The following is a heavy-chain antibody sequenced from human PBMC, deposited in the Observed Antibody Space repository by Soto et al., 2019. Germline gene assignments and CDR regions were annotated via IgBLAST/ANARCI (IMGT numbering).Heavy chain of an antibody. Sequence: QVQLVESGGGVVQPGRSLRLSCAASGFTFSSYGMHWVRQAPGKGLEWVAVISYDGSNKYYADSVKGRFTISRDNSKNTLYLQMNSLRAEDTAVYYCAKDPRSNYDILTGYYYYYYGMDVW. D-gene: IGHD3-9*01. CDR2: ISYDGSNK. CDR3: AKDPRSNYDILTGYYYYYYGMDV. J-gene: IGHJ6*01. CDR1: GFTFSSYG. V-gene: IGHV3-30*18.